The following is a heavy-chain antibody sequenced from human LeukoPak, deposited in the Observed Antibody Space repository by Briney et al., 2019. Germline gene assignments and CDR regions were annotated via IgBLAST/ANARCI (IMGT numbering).Heavy chain of an antibody. Sequence: PGGSLRLSCAAPGFTFSTYWMHWVRQAPGKGLEWVSYISSSGSTIYYADSVKGRFTISRDNAKNSLYLQMNSLRAEDTGVYYCARDGSGWYDYWGQGILVTVSS. V-gene: IGHV3-48*03. CDR1: GFTFSTYW. J-gene: IGHJ4*02. D-gene: IGHD6-19*01. CDR3: ARDGSGWYDY. CDR2: ISSSGSTI.